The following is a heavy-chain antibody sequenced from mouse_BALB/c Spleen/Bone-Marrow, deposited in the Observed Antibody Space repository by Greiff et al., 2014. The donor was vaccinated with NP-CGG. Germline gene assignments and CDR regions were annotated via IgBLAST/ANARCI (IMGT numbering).Heavy chain of an antibody. CDR1: GFTFSSYA. D-gene: IGHD1-1*01. CDR3: ARARFYYGKLVDY. CDR2: ISSGGST. Sequence: VQLKESGGGLVKPGGSLKLSCAASGFTFSSYAMSWVRQTPEKRLEWVASISSGGSTYYPDSVKGRFTISRDNARNILYLQMSSLRSEDTAMYYCARARFYYGKLVDYWGQGASVTVSS. V-gene: IGHV5-6-5*01. J-gene: IGHJ4*01.